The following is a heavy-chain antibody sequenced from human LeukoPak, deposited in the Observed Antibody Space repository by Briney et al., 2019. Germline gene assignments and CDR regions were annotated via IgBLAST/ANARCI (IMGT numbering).Heavy chain of an antibody. CDR1: GGSISSYY. CDR3: ARAHPDYYDSSGYPVFDY. D-gene: IGHD3-22*01. CDR2: IYYSGST. V-gene: IGHV4-59*01. Sequence: PSETLSLTCTVSGGSISSYYWSWIRQPPGKGLEWIGYIYYSGSTNYNPSLKSRVTISVDTSKNQFSLKLSSVTAAGTAVYYCARAHPDYYDSSGYPVFDYWGQGTLVIVSS. J-gene: IGHJ4*02.